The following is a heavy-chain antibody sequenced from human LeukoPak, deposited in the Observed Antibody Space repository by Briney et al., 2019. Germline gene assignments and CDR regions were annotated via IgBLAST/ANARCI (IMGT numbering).Heavy chain of an antibody. Sequence: SQTLSLTCTVSGGSISTSDFYWNWIRQSPGKGLEWIGYISYSGSTDYNPSLKNRVIISVDTSKNQFSLKLTSVTAADTAVYYCARVRDSSGYYYRYYFDYWGQGILVTVSS. V-gene: IGHV4-30-4*01. CDR2: ISYSGST. J-gene: IGHJ4*02. CDR3: ARVRDSSGYYYRYYFDY. D-gene: IGHD3-22*01. CDR1: GGSISTSDFY.